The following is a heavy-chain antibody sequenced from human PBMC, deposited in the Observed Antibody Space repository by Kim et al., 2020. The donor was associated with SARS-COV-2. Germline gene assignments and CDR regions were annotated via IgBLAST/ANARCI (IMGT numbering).Heavy chain of an antibody. Sequence: GGSLRLSCAASGFTFSNAWMSWVRQAPGKGLEWVGRIKSKTDGGTTDYAAPVKGRFTISRDDTKNTLYLQMNSLKTEDTAVYYFTTLLGYFDWLPVKYYYYGMDVWAKETTVTVSS. CDR2: IKSKTDGGTT. CDR3: TTLLGYFDWLPVKYYYYGMDV. V-gene: IGHV3-15*01. J-gene: IGHJ6*04. CDR1: GFTFSNAW. D-gene: IGHD3-9*01.